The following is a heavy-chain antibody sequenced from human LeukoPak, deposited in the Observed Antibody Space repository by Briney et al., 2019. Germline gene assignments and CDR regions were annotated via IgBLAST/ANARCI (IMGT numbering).Heavy chain of an antibody. D-gene: IGHD3-3*01. CDR1: GYTLTELS. CDR3: ATGIKSGSRGYYFDY. V-gene: IGHV1-24*01. Sequence: ASVKVSCKVSGYTLTELSMHSVRQALGKGRGWRGGFDPEDGETIYAQKFQGRVTLTEDTSTDTAYMELSSLRSEDTAVYYCATGIKSGSRGYYFDYWGQGTLVTVSS. J-gene: IGHJ4*02. CDR2: FDPEDGET.